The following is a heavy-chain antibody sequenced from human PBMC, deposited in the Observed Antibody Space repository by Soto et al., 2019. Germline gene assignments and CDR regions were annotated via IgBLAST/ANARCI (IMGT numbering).Heavy chain of an antibody. D-gene: IGHD3-3*01. CDR1: GFTFSTYW. V-gene: IGHV3-7*01. J-gene: IGHJ4*02. CDR2: IKEDGSEE. CDR3: ATAISSPFGNVDY. Sequence: EVQLVQSGGDLVQPGGSLRLSCVASGFTFSTYWMTWVRQAPGMGLEWVAGIKEDGSEEVYVDSVKGRFSISRDNAKTSLYLQLNSLRAEDTAAYYCATAISSPFGNVDYWGQGSLVTVSS.